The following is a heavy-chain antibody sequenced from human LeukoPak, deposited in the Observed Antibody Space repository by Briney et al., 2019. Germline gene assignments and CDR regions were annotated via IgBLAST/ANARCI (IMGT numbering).Heavy chain of an antibody. D-gene: IGHD5-12*01. CDR2: IKSDGNSA. CDR1: GFTLSDYW. Sequence: GGSLRLSCAASGFTLSDYWMHWVRQAPGKGLVWVSLIKSDGNSAMYADSVEGRFSISRDNAKNTVYLQMNSLRAEDTAVYFCTREVASAAFDYWGQGTPVTVSS. CDR3: TREVASAAFDY. V-gene: IGHV3-74*03. J-gene: IGHJ4*02.